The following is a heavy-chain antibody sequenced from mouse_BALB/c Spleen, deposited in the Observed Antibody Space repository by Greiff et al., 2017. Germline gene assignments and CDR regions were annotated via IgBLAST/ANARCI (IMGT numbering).Heavy chain of an antibody. Sequence: QVQLQQSGAELARPGASVKLSCKASGYTFTDYYLSWVKQRTGQGLEWIGEIYPGSDTTYYNEKFKGKATLTADKSSSTAFMQLSSLTSDDSAVYFCARRDYYGSNYDYLDYWGQGTTLTVSS. CDR1: GYTFTDYY. CDR2: IYPGSDTT. J-gene: IGHJ2*01. D-gene: IGHD1-1*01. CDR3: ARRDYYGSNYDYLDY. V-gene: IGHV1-77*01.